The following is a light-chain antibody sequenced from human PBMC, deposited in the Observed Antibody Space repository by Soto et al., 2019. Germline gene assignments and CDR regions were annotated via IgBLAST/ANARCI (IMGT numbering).Light chain of an antibody. CDR1: QDISNY. Sequence: DIQMTQSPSSLSASVGDRVTITCQASQDISNYLNWYQQKPGKAPKLLIYDASNLETGVQSRFSGSGSGTDFTFTISSLQPEDIATYYCQQYDNLLLTFGGGTKVDIK. CDR3: QQYDNLLLT. V-gene: IGKV1-33*01. CDR2: DAS. J-gene: IGKJ4*01.